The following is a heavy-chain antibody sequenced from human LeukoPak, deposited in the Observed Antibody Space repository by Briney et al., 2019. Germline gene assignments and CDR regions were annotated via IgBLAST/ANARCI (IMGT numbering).Heavy chain of an antibody. D-gene: IGHD3-10*01. CDR2: ISAYNGNT. J-gene: IGHJ4*02. CDR3: ARVGLPYYYGSGSLYYFDY. Sequence: GASVKVSCKASGYTFTSYGISWVRQAPGQGLEWMGWISAYNGNTNYAQKLQGRVTMTTDTSTSTAYMELRRLRSDDTAVYYCARVGLPYYYGSGSLYYFDYWGQGTLVTVSS. V-gene: IGHV1-18*01. CDR1: GYTFTSYG.